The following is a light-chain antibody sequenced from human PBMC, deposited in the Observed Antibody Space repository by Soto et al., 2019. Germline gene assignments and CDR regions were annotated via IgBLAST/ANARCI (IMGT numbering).Light chain of an antibody. CDR1: QTILYSSNNKNY. CDR3: QQYYSTPRT. CDR2: WAS. J-gene: IGKJ2*01. V-gene: IGKV4-1*01. Sequence: DFVMTQSPDSLAVSLGERATINCKSSQTILYSSNNKNYLAWYQQKPGQPPKLLIYWASTRESGVPDRFSGTGSGTDFTLTISSLQAEDVAVYYCQQYYSTPRTFGQGTKLEI.